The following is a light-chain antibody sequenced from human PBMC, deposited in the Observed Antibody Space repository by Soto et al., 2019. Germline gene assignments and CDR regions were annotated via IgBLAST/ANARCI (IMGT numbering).Light chain of an antibody. CDR3: QQFGSSIPHT. V-gene: IGKV3-20*01. CDR1: QVIGSRY. Sequence: EIVMTQSPGTLSLSPGERATISCRASQVIGSRYLAWYHQKSGQAPRLLIYGTSSRATGISDRFSGSGSGTDFTLTISRLEPEDFGVYYCQQFGSSIPHTFGQGTKLESK. CDR2: GTS. J-gene: IGKJ2*01.